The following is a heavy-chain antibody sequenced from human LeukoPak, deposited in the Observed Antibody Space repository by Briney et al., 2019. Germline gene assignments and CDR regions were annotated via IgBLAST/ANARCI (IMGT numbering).Heavy chain of an antibody. CDR2: IIPIFGTA. D-gene: IGHD6-6*01. CDR3: ARDPTGSSIAARPYDY. V-gene: IGHV1-69*05. CDR1: GGTFSSYA. Sequence: SVKVSCKASGGTFSSYAISWVRQAPGQGLEWMGGIIPIFGTANYAQKFQGRVTMARDTSISTAYMELSRLRSDDMAVYYCARDPTGSSIAARPYDYWGQGTLVTVSS. J-gene: IGHJ4*02.